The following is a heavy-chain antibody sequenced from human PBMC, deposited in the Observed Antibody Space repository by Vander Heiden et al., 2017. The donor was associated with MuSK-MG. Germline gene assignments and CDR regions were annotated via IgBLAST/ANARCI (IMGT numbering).Heavy chain of an antibody. CDR3: AGGSSTSCHGADY. V-gene: IGHV4-4*02. CDR1: GGPISSTNW. Sequence: QVQLHESGPGLVKPSGTLSLTCAVSGGPISSTNWWSWVRQPPGKGLEWIGEIYHSGSTNYIPALKSRVTISVDKSKNQFSLKMSPVTAADTAVYYDAGGSSTSCHGADYWGQGTMVTVSS. J-gene: IGHJ4*02. CDR2: IYHSGST. D-gene: IGHD2-2*01.